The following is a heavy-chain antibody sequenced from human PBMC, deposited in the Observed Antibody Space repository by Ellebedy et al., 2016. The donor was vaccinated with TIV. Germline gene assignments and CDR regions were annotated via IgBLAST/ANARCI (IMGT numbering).Heavy chain of an antibody. CDR3: ARDMGYSSGWHYFDY. CDR2: ISGTSTYI. CDR1: GFTFSTYN. D-gene: IGHD6-19*01. J-gene: IGHJ4*02. Sequence: GGSLRLFCAASGFTFSTYNMNWVRQAPGKGLEWVSSISGTSTYIYYADSLKGRFTISRDNAKNSLYLQMNSLRAEDTAVYYCARDMGYSSGWHYFDYWGQGTLVTVSS. V-gene: IGHV3-21*01.